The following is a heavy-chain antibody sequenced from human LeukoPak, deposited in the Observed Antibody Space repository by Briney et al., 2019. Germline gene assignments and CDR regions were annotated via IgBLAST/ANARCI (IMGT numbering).Heavy chain of an antibody. D-gene: IGHD3-10*01. J-gene: IGHJ3*02. CDR3: AKDSYYYGSGNYNAFDI. Sequence: GRSLRLSCAASGFTFDDYAMHWVRQAPGKGLEWVSGITWNSGKRAYADSVKGRFTISRDNAKNSLYLQMNSLRAEDTALYYCAKDSYYYGSGNYNAFDIWGQGTMVTVSS. V-gene: IGHV3-9*01. CDR1: GFTFDDYA. CDR2: ITWNSGKR.